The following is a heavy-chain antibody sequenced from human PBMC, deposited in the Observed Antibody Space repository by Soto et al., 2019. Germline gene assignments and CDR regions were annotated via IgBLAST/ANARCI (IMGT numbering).Heavy chain of an antibody. D-gene: IGHD3-10*01. Sequence: GGSLRLSCAASGFTFSSYWMHWVRQAPGKGLVWVSRINSDGSSTSYADSVKGRFTISRDNAKNTLYLQMNSLRAEDTAVYYCASQTISPPYGRTIQSYYYYYGMDVWGQGTTVTVSS. CDR2: INSDGSST. V-gene: IGHV3-74*01. CDR1: GFTFSSYW. J-gene: IGHJ6*02. CDR3: ASQTISPPYGRTIQSYYYYYGMDV.